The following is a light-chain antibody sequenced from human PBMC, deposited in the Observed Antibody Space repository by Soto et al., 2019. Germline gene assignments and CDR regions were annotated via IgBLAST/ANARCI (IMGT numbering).Light chain of an antibody. CDR3: QQYNTYST. J-gene: IGKJ5*01. Sequence: DVRMTQSPSSLSASVGDRVTITCRASQTISTWMAWYQQKPGKAPKLLVYDASTLQSGVASRFSGSGSGTEFTLTISSLQPDDFATYYCQQYNTYSTFGQGTRLEIK. CDR2: DAS. V-gene: IGKV1-5*01. CDR1: QTISTW.